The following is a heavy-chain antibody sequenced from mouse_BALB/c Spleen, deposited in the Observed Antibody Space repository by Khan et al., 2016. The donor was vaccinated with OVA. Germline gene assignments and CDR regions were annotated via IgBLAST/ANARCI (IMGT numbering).Heavy chain of an antibody. CDR3: ASYYWYPAWFAY. CDR2: INPNSDYT. J-gene: IGHJ3*01. CDR1: GYTFTNYT. D-gene: IGHD2-14*01. V-gene: IGHV1-4*01. Sequence: QVQLKESGAELARPGASVKMSCKASGYTFTNYTMHWVKQRPGQGLEWIGYINPNSDYTNYNQKFKDKATLTADKSSSTAYMQLSSLTSEDSAVYYCASYYWYPAWFAYWGQGTLVTVSA.